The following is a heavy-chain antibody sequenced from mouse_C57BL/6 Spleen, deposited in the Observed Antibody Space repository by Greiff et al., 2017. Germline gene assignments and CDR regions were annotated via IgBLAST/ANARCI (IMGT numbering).Heavy chain of an antibody. CDR3: AIITTVVPYYFDY. D-gene: IGHD1-1*01. Sequence: QVQLQQSGPELVKPGASVKISCKASGYAFSSSWMNWVKQRPGKGLEWIGRIYPGDGDTNYNGKFKGKATLTADKSSSTAYMQLSSLTSEDSAVYFCAIITTVVPYYFDYWGQGTTLTVSS. CDR2: IYPGDGDT. CDR1: GYAFSSSW. V-gene: IGHV1-82*01. J-gene: IGHJ2*01.